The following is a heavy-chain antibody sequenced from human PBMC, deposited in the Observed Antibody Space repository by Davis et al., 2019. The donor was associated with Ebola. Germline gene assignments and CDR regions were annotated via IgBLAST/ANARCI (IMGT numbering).Heavy chain of an antibody. J-gene: IGHJ5*02. CDR3: AKDLSSSSSGFWGWFDP. CDR1: GFTFSSYS. CDR2: ISSSSSYI. V-gene: IGHV3-21*01. D-gene: IGHD6-6*01. Sequence: GESLKISCAASGFTFSSYSMNWVRQAPGKGLEWVSSISSSSSYIYYADSVKGRFTISRDNAKNSLYLQMNSLRAEDTAVYYCAKDLSSSSSGFWGWFDPWGQGTLVTVSS.